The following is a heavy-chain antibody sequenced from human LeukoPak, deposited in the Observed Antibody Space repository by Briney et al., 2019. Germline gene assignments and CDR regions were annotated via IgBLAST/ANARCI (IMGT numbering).Heavy chain of an antibody. J-gene: IGHJ6*02. CDR3: AREAPYRYFIHYYGMDV. V-gene: IGHV3-23*01. CDR2: ITTSGST. Sequence: GGSLRLSCAASGLTASHNVNNAMSWVRHAPGKGLEWVSGITTSGSTYYADSVKGRFTISRENSNNTLYLHMDSLRAEDTAVYYCAREAPYRYFIHYYGMDVWGQGTTVTVSS. CDR1: GLTASHNVNNA. D-gene: IGHD2/OR15-2a*01.